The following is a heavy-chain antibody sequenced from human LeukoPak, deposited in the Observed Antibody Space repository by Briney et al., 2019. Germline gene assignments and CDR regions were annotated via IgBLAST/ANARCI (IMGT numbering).Heavy chain of an antibody. J-gene: IGHJ6*04. Sequence: ASVKVSCKASGYTFTDYYMHWVRQAPGQGLEWMGWINPHSGGTNYAQKFQGRVTMTRDTSISTAYMELSRLTSDDTAVYHCARAHCSSGSCLSDLYYMDAWGKGTTVTVSS. CDR1: GYTFTDYY. CDR2: INPHSGGT. D-gene: IGHD2-15*01. V-gene: IGHV1-2*02. CDR3: ARAHCSSGSCLSDLYYMDA.